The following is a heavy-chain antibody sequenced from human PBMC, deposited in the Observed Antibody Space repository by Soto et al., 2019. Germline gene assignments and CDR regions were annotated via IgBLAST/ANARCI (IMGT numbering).Heavy chain of an antibody. CDR1: GGSISSYY. D-gene: IGHD2-15*01. CDR2: MYYSGST. Sequence: SETLSLTWTVSGGSISSYYWSWIRQPPGKGLEWIGYMYYSGSTNYNPSLKSRVTISVDKSKNQFSLKLSSVTAADTAVYCCARAYGGNCFDFWGQGTLVTVSS. J-gene: IGHJ4*02. CDR3: ARAYGGNCFDF. V-gene: IGHV4-59*01.